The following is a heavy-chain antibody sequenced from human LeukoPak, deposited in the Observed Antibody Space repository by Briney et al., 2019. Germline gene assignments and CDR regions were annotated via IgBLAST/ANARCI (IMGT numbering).Heavy chain of an antibody. CDR2: ISWNSGSI. V-gene: IGHV3-9*01. D-gene: IGHD1-26*01. J-gene: IGHJ3*02. Sequence: GGSLRLSCAASGFTFDDYAMHWVRQAPGKGLEWVSGISWNSGSIGYADSVKGRFTISRDNAKNSLYLQMNSLRAEDTALYYCAKDLGYSGSYDAFDIWGQGTMVTVSS. CDR1: GFTFDDYA. CDR3: AKDLGYSGSYDAFDI.